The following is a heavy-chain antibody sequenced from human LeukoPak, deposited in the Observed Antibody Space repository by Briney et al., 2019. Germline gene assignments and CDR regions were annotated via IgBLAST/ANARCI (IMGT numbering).Heavy chain of an antibody. D-gene: IGHD3-10*01. V-gene: IGHV3-53*01. Sequence: GGSLRLSCAASGFTVSSNYMSWVRQAPGKGLEWVSVIYSGGSTYYADSVKGRFTISRDNAKNSLYLQMNSLRAEDTAVYYCARGIMVRGVGDWFDPWGQGTLVTVSS. CDR3: ARGIMVRGVGDWFDP. CDR1: GFTVSSNY. J-gene: IGHJ5*02. CDR2: IYSGGST.